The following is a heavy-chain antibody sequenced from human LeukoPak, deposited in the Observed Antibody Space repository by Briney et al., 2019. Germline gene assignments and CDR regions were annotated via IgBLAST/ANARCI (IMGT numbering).Heavy chain of an antibody. J-gene: IGHJ4*02. CDR2: IKQDGSEK. CDR1: GFTFSSYW. CDR3: ALTPDYYGSGSFDY. D-gene: IGHD3-10*01. Sequence: GGSLRLSCAASGFTFSSYWMSWVRQAPGKGLEWVADIKQDGSEKYYVDSVKGRFTISGDNAKNSLYLQMNNLRAEDTAVYYCALTPDYYGSGSFDYWGQGTLVTVSS. V-gene: IGHV3-7*01.